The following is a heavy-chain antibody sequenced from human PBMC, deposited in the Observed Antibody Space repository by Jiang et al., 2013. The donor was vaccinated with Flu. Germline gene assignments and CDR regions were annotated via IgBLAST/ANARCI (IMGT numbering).Heavy chain of an antibody. J-gene: IGHJ4*02. D-gene: IGHD3-10*01. CDR3: ARVSRGGPQIDY. CDR2: IIPILGIA. V-gene: IGHV1-69*04. Sequence: ASGGTFSSYAISWVRQAPGQGLEWMGRIIPILGIANYAQKFQGRVTITADKSTSTAYMELSSLRSEDTAVYYCARVSRGGPQIDYWGQGTLVTVSS. CDR1: GGTFSSYA.